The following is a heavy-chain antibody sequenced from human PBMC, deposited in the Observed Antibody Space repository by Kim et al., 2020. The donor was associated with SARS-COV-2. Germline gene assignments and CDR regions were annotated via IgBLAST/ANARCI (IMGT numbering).Heavy chain of an antibody. D-gene: IGHD3-3*01. CDR2: IYYSGST. V-gene: IGHV4-31*03. Sequence: SETLSLTCTVSGGSISSGGYYWSWIRQHPGKGLEWIGYIYYSGSTYYNPALKSRVTISVDTSKNQFSLKLSSVTAADTAVYYCARAHRTIFGVLEYMDVWGQGSPGTVSS. CDR1: GGSISSGGYY. CDR3: ARAHRTIFGVLEYMDV. J-gene: IGHJ6*02.